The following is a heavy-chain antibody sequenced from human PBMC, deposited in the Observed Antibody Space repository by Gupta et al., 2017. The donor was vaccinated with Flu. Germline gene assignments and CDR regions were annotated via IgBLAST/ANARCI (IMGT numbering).Heavy chain of an antibody. CDR3: ARAEMDPAVAKFGL. J-gene: IGHJ4*02. CDR1: GGTFSDYS. D-gene: IGHD6-19*01. V-gene: IGHV1-69*08. CDR2: VIPMLPMTA. Sequence: EVKKPGSSVKVSCKASGGTFSDYSVSWVRQAPGQGLEWMGRVIPMLPMTAYGAQKFQGRVTISADQFTNTVYLELSRLRSEDTAVYYWARAEMDPAVAKFGLGGPLSLV.